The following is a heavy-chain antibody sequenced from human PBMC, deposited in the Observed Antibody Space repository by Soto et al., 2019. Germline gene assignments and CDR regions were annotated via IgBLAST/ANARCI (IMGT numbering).Heavy chain of an antibody. D-gene: IGHD6-6*01. Sequence: QVQLVQSGAEVKKPGASVKVSCKASGYTFTSYAMHWVRQAPGQRLEWMGWINAGNGNTKYSQKFQGRVTITRDTSASTAYRELSSLRSEDTAVYYCARLPSSIAAHTDYWGQGTLVTVSS. CDR1: GYTFTSYA. CDR3: ARLPSSIAAHTDY. V-gene: IGHV1-3*01. CDR2: INAGNGNT. J-gene: IGHJ4*02.